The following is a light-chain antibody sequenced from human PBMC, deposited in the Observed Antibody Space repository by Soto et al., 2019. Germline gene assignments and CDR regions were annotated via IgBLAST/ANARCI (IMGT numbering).Light chain of an antibody. Sequence: EIVLTQSPATLSLSPGERATLSCRASQSVSSYLAWYQQKPGQAPRLLIYDASNRATGIPARFSGSGSGTDFTLTISSLEPEDFAVYFCQQYSDLPMTFGQGTRLEIK. V-gene: IGKV3-11*01. CDR1: QSVSSY. CDR3: QQYSDLPMT. CDR2: DAS. J-gene: IGKJ5*01.